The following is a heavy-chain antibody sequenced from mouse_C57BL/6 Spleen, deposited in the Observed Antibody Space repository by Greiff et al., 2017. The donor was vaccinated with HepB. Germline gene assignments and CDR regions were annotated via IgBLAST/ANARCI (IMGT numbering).Heavy chain of an antibody. V-gene: IGHV14-2*01. CDR1: GFNIKDYY. CDR2: SDPEDGET. D-gene: IGHD1-1*01. CDR3: AGGYYYGRSFAY. Sequence: VQLQQSGAELVKPGASVKLSCTASGFNIKDYYMHWVKQRTEQGLEWIGRSDPEDGETKCAPKFQGKATITADASSNTACLQLSSLTSEDTAVYYCAGGYYYGRSFAYWGQGTLVTVSA. J-gene: IGHJ3*01.